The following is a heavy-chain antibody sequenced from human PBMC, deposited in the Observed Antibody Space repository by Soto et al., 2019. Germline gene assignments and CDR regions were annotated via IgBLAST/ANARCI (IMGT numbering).Heavy chain of an antibody. Sequence: PVGSLRLTCAASGFTFSSYSMNWVRQAPGKGLEWISYISSSSTSIYYADSVKGRFTVSRDNAEKSLYLQMNSLRADDTAVYYCAVQWVSWLDSWGQGTQVTVSS. J-gene: IGHJ5*01. D-gene: IGHD6-19*01. CDR3: AVQWVSWLDS. CDR1: GFTFSSYS. CDR2: ISSSSTSI. V-gene: IGHV3-48*01.